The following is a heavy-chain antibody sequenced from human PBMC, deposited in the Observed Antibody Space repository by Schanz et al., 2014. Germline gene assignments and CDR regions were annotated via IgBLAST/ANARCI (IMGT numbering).Heavy chain of an antibody. CDR1: GITLSGYG. CDR2: ISFDGRNT. J-gene: IGHJ5*01. V-gene: IGHV3-30*18. CDR3: AKDLYNYGIFDS. D-gene: IGHD3-16*01. Sequence: VQLVESGGSLVQPGGSLRLSCAASGITLSGYGLHWVRQAPGKGLEWVGFISFDGRNTGYAHSVKGRFTISRDNSRKTLYLQMNSLRADDTAVYYCAKDLYNYGIFDSWGQGTLVTVSS.